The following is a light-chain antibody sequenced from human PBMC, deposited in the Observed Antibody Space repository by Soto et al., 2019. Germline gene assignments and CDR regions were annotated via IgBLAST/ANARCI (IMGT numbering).Light chain of an antibody. J-gene: IGKJ4*01. Sequence: EIVLTQSPATLALSPGERATLSCRASRSVSRNYLAWYQQKPGQAPRLLIYEASSRSTGIPDRFSGSASGTDFTPTISRLEPEDFAVYYCQQYVTSSLTFGGGTKVEIK. CDR1: RSVSRNY. V-gene: IGKV3-20*01. CDR2: EAS. CDR3: QQYVTSSLT.